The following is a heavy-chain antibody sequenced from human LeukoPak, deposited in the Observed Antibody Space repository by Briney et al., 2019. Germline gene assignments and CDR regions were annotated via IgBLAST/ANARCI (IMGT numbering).Heavy chain of an antibody. CDR1: GYTFTTYS. D-gene: IGHD3-10*01. CDR2: ISAYNGNT. Sequence: ASVKVSCKASGYTFTTYSISWVRQAPGQGLEWMGWISAYNGNTNYAQKLQGTVTMTTDTSTSTAYMELRSLRSDDTAVYYCARDKDRQYYYGSGSRNWFDPWGEGTLVTVSS. CDR3: ARDKDRQYYYGSGSRNWFDP. V-gene: IGHV1-18*01. J-gene: IGHJ5*02.